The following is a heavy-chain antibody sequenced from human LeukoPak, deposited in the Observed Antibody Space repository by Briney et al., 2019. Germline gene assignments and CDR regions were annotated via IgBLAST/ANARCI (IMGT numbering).Heavy chain of an antibody. D-gene: IGHD3-10*01. CDR1: GFTFTSYW. CDR2: IKSDGTSI. V-gene: IGHV3-74*01. CDR3: ARDLSGSYMSDY. Sequence: GGSLRLSCAASGFTFTSYWMHWVRQGPGRGLVWVSRIKSDGTSISYADSVKGRFTISRDNSKNTLYLQMNSLTDEDTAVYYCARDLSGSYMSDYWGQGTLVTVSS. J-gene: IGHJ4*02.